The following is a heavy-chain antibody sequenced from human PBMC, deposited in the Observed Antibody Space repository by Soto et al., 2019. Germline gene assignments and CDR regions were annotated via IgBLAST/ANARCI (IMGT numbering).Heavy chain of an antibody. CDR2: GSYSGTT. V-gene: IGHV4-61*01. Sequence: SETLSLTCAVSGVSVSSGSFYWAWIRQPPGKGLEWIGFGSYSGTTNYKPSLKSRVTISVDTSRSQISLKVSSLTAADTAVYYCARGATVTQYDYWGQGTLVTVSS. J-gene: IGHJ4*02. CDR1: GVSVSSGSFY. D-gene: IGHD4-17*01. CDR3: ARGATVTQYDY.